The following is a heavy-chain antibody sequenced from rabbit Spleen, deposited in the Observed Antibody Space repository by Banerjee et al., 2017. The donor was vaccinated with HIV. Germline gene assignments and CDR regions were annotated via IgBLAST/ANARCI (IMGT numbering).Heavy chain of an antibody. D-gene: IGHD8-1*01. Sequence: QEELEESGGGLVKPGGSLTLTCTVSGFSFSSNWIYWVRQAPGKGLEWIACIDTNDGDTDYANWPKGRFTISKTSSTTVTLQMTSLTAADTATYFCARDAGSSFSTYGMDLWGQGTLVTVS. CDR1: GFSFSSNW. J-gene: IGHJ6*01. CDR2: IDTNDGDT. V-gene: IGHV1S45*01. CDR3: ARDAGSSFSTYGMDL.